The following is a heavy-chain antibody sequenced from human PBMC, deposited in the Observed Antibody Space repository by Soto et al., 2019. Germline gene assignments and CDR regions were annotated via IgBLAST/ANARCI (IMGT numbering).Heavy chain of an antibody. V-gene: IGHV1-8*01. D-gene: IGHD6-19*01. Sequence: ASVKVSCKASGYTFTSYDINWVRQATGQGLEWMGWMNPNSGNTGYAQKIQGRVTMTRNTSTSTAYMELRSLRSDDTAVYYCARDTFSVAGLFDYWGQGTLVTVSS. CDR3: ARDTFSVAGLFDY. J-gene: IGHJ4*02. CDR1: GYTFTSYD. CDR2: MNPNSGNT.